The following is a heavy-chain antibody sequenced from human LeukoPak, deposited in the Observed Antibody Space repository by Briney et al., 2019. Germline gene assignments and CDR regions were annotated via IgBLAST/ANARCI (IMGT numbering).Heavy chain of an antibody. CDR1: GFTFNTYG. J-gene: IGHJ5*02. V-gene: IGHV3-23*01. D-gene: IGHD2-15*01. Sequence: PGGTLRLSCAASGFTFNTYGMSWVRQAPGKGLEWVSGISGSGGATYYADSVKGRFTVSRDDPHNTLYLQMNSVRAEDTAVYYCAKVGGCSGGSCYIRWFDPWGQGTLVTVSS. CDR2: ISGSGGAT. CDR3: AKVGGCSGGSCYIRWFDP.